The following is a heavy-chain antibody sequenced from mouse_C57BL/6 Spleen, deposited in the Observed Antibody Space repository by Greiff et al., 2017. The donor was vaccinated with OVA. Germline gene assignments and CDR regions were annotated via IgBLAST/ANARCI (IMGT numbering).Heavy chain of an antibody. J-gene: IGHJ4*01. V-gene: IGHV3-6*01. CDR2: ISYDGSN. D-gene: IGHD2-4*01. Sequence: EVKLMESGPGLVKPSQSLSLTCSVTGYSITSGYYWNWIRQFPGNKLEWMGYISYDGSNNYNPSLKNRISITRDTSKNQFFLKLNSVTTEDTATYYCARAGLRQDAMDYWGQGTSVTVSS. CDR3: ARAGLRQDAMDY. CDR1: GYSITSGYY.